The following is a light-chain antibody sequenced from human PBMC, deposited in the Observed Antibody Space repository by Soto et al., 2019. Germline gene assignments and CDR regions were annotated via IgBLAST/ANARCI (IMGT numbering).Light chain of an antibody. Sequence: EIVMTQSPATLSVSPGERATLSCRASQSVSSNLAWYQHKPGQAPRLLIYGASTRATGIPARFSASGSVTEFSLTISSLQSEDFAFYYCQQYNNWPPKQYTFGQGTKLEIK. CDR3: QQYNNWPPKQYT. V-gene: IGKV3-15*01. CDR1: QSVSSN. CDR2: GAS. J-gene: IGKJ2*01.